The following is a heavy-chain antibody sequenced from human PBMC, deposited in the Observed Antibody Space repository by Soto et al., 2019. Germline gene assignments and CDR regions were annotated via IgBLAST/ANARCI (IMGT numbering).Heavy chain of an antibody. V-gene: IGHV3-30*18. D-gene: IGHD3-10*01. Sequence: EGSLRLSCAGTGFTFRWFGMNWVRRAPGKGLEWVARISNDGSNEYYVDSVKGRFTISRDNSKNTLYLQMDSLRAEDTAVYYCAKGEVRGIIPSYFDYWGLGTLVTVSS. CDR3: AKGEVRGIIPSYFDY. CDR2: ISNDGSNE. CDR1: GFTFRWFG. J-gene: IGHJ4*02.